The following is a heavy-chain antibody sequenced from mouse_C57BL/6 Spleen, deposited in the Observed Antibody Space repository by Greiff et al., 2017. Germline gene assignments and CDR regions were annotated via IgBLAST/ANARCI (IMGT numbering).Heavy chain of an antibody. Sequence: VQLQQSGPELVKPGASVKISCKASGYAFSSSWMNWVKQRPGKGLEWIGRIYPGDGDTNYNGKLKGKATLTADTSYSTAYMQLSSLTSEDSAVYFCAPYYGSSYGYFDVWGTGTTVTVSS. V-gene: IGHV1-82*01. J-gene: IGHJ1*03. CDR3: APYYGSSYGYFDV. CDR1: GYAFSSSW. D-gene: IGHD1-1*01. CDR2: IYPGDGDT.